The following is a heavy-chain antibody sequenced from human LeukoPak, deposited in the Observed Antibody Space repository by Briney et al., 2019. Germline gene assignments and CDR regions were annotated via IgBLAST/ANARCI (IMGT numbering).Heavy chain of an antibody. D-gene: IGHD2-2*01. CDR3: AKDSAIYCSSTSCDVFDY. CDR2: IRYDGSNK. V-gene: IGHV3-30*02. CDR1: GFTFSSYG. Sequence: GGSLRLSCAAPGFTFSSYGMHWVRQAPGKGLEWVAFIRYDGSNKYYADSVKGRFTISRDNSKNTLYLQMNSLRAEDTAVYYCAKDSAIYCSSTSCDVFDYWGQGTLVTVSS. J-gene: IGHJ4*02.